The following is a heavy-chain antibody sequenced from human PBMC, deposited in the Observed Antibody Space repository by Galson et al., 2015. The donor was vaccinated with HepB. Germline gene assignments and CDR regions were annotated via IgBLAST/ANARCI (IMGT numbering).Heavy chain of an antibody. V-gene: IGHV1-2*04. Sequence: SVKVSCKASGYTFTGYYMHWVRQAPGQGLEWMGWINPNSGGTNYAQKFQGWVTMTRDTSISTAYMELSGLRSDDTAVYYCARELVVVVAATPGRSGHYGMDVWGQGTTVTVSS. CDR1: GYTFTGYY. CDR3: ARELVVVVAATPGRSGHYGMDV. D-gene: IGHD2-15*01. J-gene: IGHJ6*02. CDR2: INPNSGGT.